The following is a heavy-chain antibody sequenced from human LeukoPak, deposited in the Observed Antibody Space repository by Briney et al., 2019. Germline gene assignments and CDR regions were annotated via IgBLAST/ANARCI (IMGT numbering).Heavy chain of an antibody. D-gene: IGHD6-13*01. CDR1: GFTFDDYA. CDR2: MSWKSGSM. V-gene: IGHV3-9*01. CDR3: AKAKGGTAPDTYCYFDL. Sequence: GRSLRLSCGAPGFTFDDYAIHWVRQGPGKGWKRGAAMSWKSGSMDYADSVKGRFTISRDHAKNSLYLQMNSVRAEDTPLYYCAKAKGGTAPDTYCYFDLWGRGTLVTVSS. J-gene: IGHJ2*01.